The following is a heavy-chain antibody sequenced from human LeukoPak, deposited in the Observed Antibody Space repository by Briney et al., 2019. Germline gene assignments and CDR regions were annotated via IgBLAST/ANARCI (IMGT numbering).Heavy chain of an antibody. CDR3: ARTGYSSGWYVWFDP. Sequence: PSETLSLTCAVYGGSFSGYYWGWIRQPPGKGLEWIGEINHSGSTNYNPSLKSRVTISVDTSKNQFSLKLSSVTAADTAVYYCARTGYSSGWYVWFDPWGQGTLVTVSS. CDR1: GGSFSGYY. D-gene: IGHD6-19*01. J-gene: IGHJ5*02. V-gene: IGHV4-34*01. CDR2: INHSGST.